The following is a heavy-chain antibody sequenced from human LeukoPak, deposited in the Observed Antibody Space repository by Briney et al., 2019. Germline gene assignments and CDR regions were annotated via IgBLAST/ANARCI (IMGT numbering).Heavy chain of an antibody. CDR2: VNHIGSS. Sequence: SETLSLTCAVYGGSFSGYCWSWIRQPPGKGLGWVGEVNHIGSSNSNPSLKSRVSISVDTSKNQFSLKQSSVSAADTAVYYCARGRVVRGRYGSGDPYYYYGMDVWGQGTTVTVSS. V-gene: IGHV4-34*01. J-gene: IGHJ6*02. D-gene: IGHD3-10*01. CDR1: GGSFSGYC. CDR3: ARGRVVRGRYGSGDPYYYYGMDV.